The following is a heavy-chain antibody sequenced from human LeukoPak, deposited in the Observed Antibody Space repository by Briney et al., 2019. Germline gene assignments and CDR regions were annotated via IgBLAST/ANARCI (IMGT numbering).Heavy chain of an antibody. CDR2: ISGSGGST. CDR3: AKDRRLAAAGFPNWFDP. V-gene: IGHV3-23*01. D-gene: IGHD6-13*01. CDR1: GFTFSSYA. J-gene: IGHJ5*02. Sequence: PGGSLRLSCAASGFTFSSYAMSWVCQAPGKGLEWVSAISGSGGSTYYADSVKGRFTISRDNSKNTLYLQMNSLRAEDTAVYYCAKDRRLAAAGFPNWFDPWGQGTLVTVSS.